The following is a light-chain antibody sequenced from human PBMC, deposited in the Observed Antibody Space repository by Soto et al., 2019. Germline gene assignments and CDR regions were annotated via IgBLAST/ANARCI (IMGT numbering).Light chain of an antibody. CDR2: EVS. CDR3: TSYAGTYSFFYV. J-gene: IGLJ1*01. Sequence: QSALTQPPSASGSPGQSVTISCTGTSSDVGAYNYVSWYQQLPGKAPKLIIYEVSKRPSGVPDRFSGSKSGNTASLTVSGLQAEDEADYYCTSYAGTYSFFYVFGTGTKGTVL. CDR1: SSDVGAYNY. V-gene: IGLV2-8*01.